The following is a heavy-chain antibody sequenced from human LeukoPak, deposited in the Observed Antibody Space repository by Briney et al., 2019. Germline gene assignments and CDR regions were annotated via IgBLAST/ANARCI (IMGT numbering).Heavy chain of an antibody. CDR2: ISAYNGNT. J-gene: IGHJ4*02. CDR1: GYTFTSYG. V-gene: IGHV1-18*01. D-gene: IGHD1-26*01. Sequence: ASVKVSCKASGYTFTSYGISWVRQAPGQGLEWMGWISAYNGNTNYAQKLQGRVTMTIDTSTSTAYMELRSLRSDDTAIYFCAREIGATDSFDYWGQGTLVTVSS. CDR3: AREIGATDSFDY.